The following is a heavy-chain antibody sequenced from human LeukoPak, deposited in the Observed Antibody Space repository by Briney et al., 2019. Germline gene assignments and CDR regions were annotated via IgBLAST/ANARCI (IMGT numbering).Heavy chain of an antibody. J-gene: IGHJ6*03. Sequence: SETLSLTCAVYGGSFSGYYWSWIRQPPGKGLEWIGYIYTSGSTNYNPSLKSRVTISVDTSKNQFSLKLSSVTAADTAVYYCARHLIDFWSGNYYYYMDVWGKGTTVTVSS. CDR2: IYTSGST. CDR1: GGSFSGYY. V-gene: IGHV4-4*09. CDR3: ARHLIDFWSGNYYYYMDV. D-gene: IGHD3-3*01.